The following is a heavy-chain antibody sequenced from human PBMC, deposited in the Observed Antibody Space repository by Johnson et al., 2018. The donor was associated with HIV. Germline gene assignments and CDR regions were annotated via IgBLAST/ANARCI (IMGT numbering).Heavy chain of an antibody. CDR1: AFTFSNYA. Sequence: QMLLVESGGGVVQPGRSLRLACAASAFTFSNYAMHWVRQAPGKGLEWVAVISYDGSSKYYAESLKGRISISRDNSMNTLYLQMNSLRAEDTAVYYCATFGYTSGWIVTDDAFDIWGQGTMVTVSS. V-gene: IGHV3-30-3*01. CDR3: ATFGYTSGWIVTDDAFDI. D-gene: IGHD6-19*01. J-gene: IGHJ3*02. CDR2: ISYDGSSK.